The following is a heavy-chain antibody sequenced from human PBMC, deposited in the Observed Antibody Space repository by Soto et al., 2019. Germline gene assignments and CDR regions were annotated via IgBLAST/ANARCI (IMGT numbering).Heavy chain of an antibody. V-gene: IGHV3-43*01. J-gene: IGHJ6*02. CDR2: ISWDGGST. D-gene: IGHD1-26*01. CDR3: AKDFGLVGATYYYYYGMDV. Sequence: GGSLRLSCAASGFTFDDYTMHWVRQAPGKGLEWVSLISWDGGSTYYADSVKGRFTISRDNSKNSLYLQMNSLRTEDTALYYCAKDFGLVGATYYYYYGMDVWGQGTTVTSP. CDR1: GFTFDDYT.